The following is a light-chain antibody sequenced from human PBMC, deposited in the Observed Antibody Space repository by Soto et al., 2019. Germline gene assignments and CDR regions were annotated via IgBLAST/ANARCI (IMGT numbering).Light chain of an antibody. CDR2: DAS. J-gene: IGKJ5*01. CDR1: QSVRSY. Sequence: EILLTQSPSTLSLSPGERATLSCGAGQSVRSYLAWYQQRPGQAPRLLSYDASSRAAGIPTRFSGSGSGTDFTLTISSLGPEDFVVYYCQQRSNWPRAFGQGTRLEIK. CDR3: QQRSNWPRA. V-gene: IGKV3-11*01.